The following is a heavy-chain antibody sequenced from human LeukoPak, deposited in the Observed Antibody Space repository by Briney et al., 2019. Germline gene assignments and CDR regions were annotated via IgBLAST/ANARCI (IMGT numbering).Heavy chain of an antibody. CDR1: GFTFSSYA. D-gene: IGHD6-13*01. V-gene: IGHV3-23*01. J-gene: IGHJ4*02. Sequence: GRSLRLSCAASGFTFSSYAMSWVRQAPGKGLEWVSAISGSGDSTYYGDSVKGRFTISRDNSKNTLYLQMNSLRAEDTAVYYCAKTRPLDSSSWSHGDYWGQGTLVTVSS. CDR3: AKTRPLDSSSWSHGDY. CDR2: ISGSGDST.